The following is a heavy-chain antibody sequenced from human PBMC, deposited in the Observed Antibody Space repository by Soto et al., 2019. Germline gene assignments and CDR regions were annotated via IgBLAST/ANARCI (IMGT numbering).Heavy chain of an antibody. CDR3: ARSPGYFTMSSLDP. D-gene: IGHD2-8*01. CDR1: GDSISSVNW. Sequence: QVQLQESGPGLVKPSETLSLTCAVSGDSISSVNWWSWVRQSPGQVLEWIGDIYHTGITNYNPSLQSRVTISVDKFKNQFSLNLTAVTAADTAVYYCARSPGYFTMSSLDPWGQGTLVTVSS. CDR2: IYHTGIT. V-gene: IGHV4-4*02. J-gene: IGHJ5*02.